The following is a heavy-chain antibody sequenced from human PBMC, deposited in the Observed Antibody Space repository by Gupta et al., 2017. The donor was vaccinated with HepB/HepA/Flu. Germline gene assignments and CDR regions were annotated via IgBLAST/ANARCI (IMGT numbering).Heavy chain of an antibody. Sequence: EVHLSESGGTLVQPGGSLSLSCAASGFIFRNYAMNWVRQTPGRGPEWVSTMAAMSGNTHYADSVNGRFTIARDDSGSTLYLQMSNLRVEDTGIYYGTKGNTLFDLWGQGTQVTVSS. D-gene: IGHD3-16*01. J-gene: IGHJ1*01. CDR2: MAAMSGNT. V-gene: IGHV3-23*01. CDR3: TKGNTLFDL. CDR1: GFIFRNYA.